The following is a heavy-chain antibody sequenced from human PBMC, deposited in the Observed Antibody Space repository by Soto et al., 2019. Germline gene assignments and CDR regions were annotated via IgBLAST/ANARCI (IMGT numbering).Heavy chain of an antibody. CDR2: IYYSGST. D-gene: IGHD2-15*01. CDR3: ARRYCSGGSCYHFDY. CDR1: GGSISSYY. Sequence: QVQLQESGPGLVKPSETLSLTCTVSGGSISSYYWSWIRQPPGKGLEWIGYIYYSGSTNYNPSLKSRVTKSVDTSKNPFSLKLSSVTAADTAVYYCARRYCSGGSCYHFDYWGQGTLVTVSS. V-gene: IGHV4-59*01. J-gene: IGHJ4*02.